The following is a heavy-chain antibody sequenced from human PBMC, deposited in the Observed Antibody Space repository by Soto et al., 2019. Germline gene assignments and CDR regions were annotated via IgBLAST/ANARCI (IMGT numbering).Heavy chain of an antibody. CDR3: ARQNPPAAGSYYDY. CDR2: ISVNGNT. CDR1: GYTFTNYA. D-gene: IGHD6-13*01. J-gene: IGHJ4*02. Sequence: QVQLVQSGPEVKKPGASVKVSCKTSGYTFTNYAMHWVRQAPGQRLEWMGWISVNGNTDYSQKFQGRVTITRDTSASTSYMELSSLGSEDTAVYYCARQNPPAAGSYYDYWGQLTLVTVSS. V-gene: IGHV1-3*01.